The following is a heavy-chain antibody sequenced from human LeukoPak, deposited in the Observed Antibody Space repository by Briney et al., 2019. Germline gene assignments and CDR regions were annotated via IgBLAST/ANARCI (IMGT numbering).Heavy chain of an antibody. CDR3: ARVGWFADAFDI. Sequence: GGYLRLYCAASGFTVSSNYMSWVRQAPGKGLEWVSVIYSGGSTYYAGSVKGRFTISRDNSKNTLYLQMNSLRAEDTAVYYCARVGWFADAFDIWGQGTMVTVSS. D-gene: IGHD3-10*01. V-gene: IGHV3-53*01. CDR1: GFTVSSNY. J-gene: IGHJ3*02. CDR2: IYSGGST.